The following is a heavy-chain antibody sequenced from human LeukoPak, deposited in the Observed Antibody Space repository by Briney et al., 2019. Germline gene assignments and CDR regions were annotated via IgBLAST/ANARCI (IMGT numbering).Heavy chain of an antibody. CDR1: GYTFTNYG. J-gene: IGHJ4*02. V-gene: IGHV1-18*01. CDR3: ARVYSNSHEPDY. CDR2: ISAYNCNT. D-gene: IGHD6-13*01. Sequence: SVKVSCKASGYTFTNYGFSWLRQAPGQGPEGMGWISAYNCNTNYAPRFQGRVTLTTDTSTTTAYMELTTLRYDDTAVYYCARVYSNSHEPDYWGQGTLVTVSS.